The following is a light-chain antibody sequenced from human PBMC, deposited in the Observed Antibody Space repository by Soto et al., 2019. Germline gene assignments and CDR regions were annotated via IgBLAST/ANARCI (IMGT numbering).Light chain of an antibody. CDR1: QNIDNC. V-gene: IGKV1-5*03. J-gene: IGKJ2*01. Sequence: DIQMTQSPSTLSASVGDRVTITCRASQNIDNCLAWYQHKPGKAPKVLIYKASTLESGVPSRFSGSESGTEFTLTISSLQPDDVATYYCQQYNSYPRTFGQGTTVEIK. CDR3: QQYNSYPRT. CDR2: KAS.